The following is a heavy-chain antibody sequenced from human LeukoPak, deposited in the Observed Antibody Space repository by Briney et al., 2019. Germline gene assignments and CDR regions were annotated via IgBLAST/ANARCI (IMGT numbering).Heavy chain of an antibody. Sequence: GGSLRLSCAASGFTFSSYGMHWVRQAPGKGLEWVAVISYDGSNKYYADSVKGRFTISRDNSKNTLYLQMNSLRAEDTAVYYCAKDMGVDDYAYCFDYWGQGTLVTVSS. J-gene: IGHJ4*02. CDR3: AKDMGVDDYAYCFDY. CDR2: ISYDGSNK. V-gene: IGHV3-30*18. D-gene: IGHD4-17*01. CDR1: GFTFSSYG.